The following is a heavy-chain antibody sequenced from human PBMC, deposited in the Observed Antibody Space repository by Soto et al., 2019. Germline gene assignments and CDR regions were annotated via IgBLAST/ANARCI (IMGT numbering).Heavy chain of an antibody. J-gene: IGHJ5*02. Sequence: PLETHPHTSTVSGGSSISYYWSWIRQPTGKGLEWIGYIYYSGSTNYNPSLKSRVTISVDTSKNQFSLKLSSVTAADTAVYYCARHYSPLGVATIWWFDPWGQGTLVTVSS. CDR2: IYYSGST. V-gene: IGHV4-59*08. CDR3: ARHYSPLGVATIWWFDP. D-gene: IGHD5-12*01. CDR1: GGSSISYY.